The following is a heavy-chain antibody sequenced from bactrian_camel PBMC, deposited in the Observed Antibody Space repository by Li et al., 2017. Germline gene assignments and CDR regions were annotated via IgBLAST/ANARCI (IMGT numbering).Heavy chain of an antibody. J-gene: IGHJ7*01. Sequence: HVQLVESGGGSVQAGGSLTLSCTASESTYRSICMAWFRQAPGSQRETVATVDSNGVTKVAGSVKGRFSISKDNAKNILYLQMNSLKSEDTATYYCAAPSRPGPCGSKVWYRPGGSDMNYWGKGTQVTVS. CDR1: ESTYRSIC. CDR2: VDSNGVT. D-gene: IGHD2*01. V-gene: IGHV3S53*01.